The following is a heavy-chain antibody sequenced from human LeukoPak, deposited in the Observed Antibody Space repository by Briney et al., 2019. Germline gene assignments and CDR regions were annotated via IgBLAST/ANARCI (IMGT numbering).Heavy chain of an antibody. CDR1: GCGFTSCW. J-gene: IGHJ3*02. D-gene: IGHD6-13*01. Sequence: GAALQISSWGAGCGFTSCWFGWGRRMPAERVVGMGGNYPCDSGTKYSPSFQGRVTISADTSINTAYLQWSSVKASDTAVYYCARAGRRDSSSWPDAFDIWGQGTMVTVSS. CDR3: ARAGRRDSSSWPDAFDI. CDR2: NYPCDSGT. V-gene: IGHV5-51*01.